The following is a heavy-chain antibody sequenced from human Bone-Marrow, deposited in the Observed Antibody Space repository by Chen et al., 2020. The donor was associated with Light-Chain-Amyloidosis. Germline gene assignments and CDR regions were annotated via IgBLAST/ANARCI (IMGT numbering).Heavy chain of an antibody. CDR2: IYPDNSDA. V-gene: IGHV5-51*01. CDR1: GYTFPNYW. CDR3: ARRRDGYNFDY. Sequence: EVQLEQSGPEVKKPGEPLKIPRKCSGYTFPNYWIGWVRQMPGKGLEWMGVIYPDNSDARYSPSFEGQVTISADKSITTAYLQWRSLKAADTAMYCCARRRDGYNFDYWGQGTLVTVSS. D-gene: IGHD5-12*01. J-gene: IGHJ4*02.